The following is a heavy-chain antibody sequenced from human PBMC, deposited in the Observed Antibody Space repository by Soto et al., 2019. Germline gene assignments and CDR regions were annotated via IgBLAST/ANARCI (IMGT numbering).Heavy chain of an antibody. V-gene: IGHV3-74*01. CDR2: INGDESTT. J-gene: IGHJ6*02. D-gene: IGHD6-13*01. CDR1: GFTFSTYW. CDR3: ARGVPRVYGMDV. Sequence: EVQLVESGGGLVQPGGSLRLSCAASGFTFSTYWMHWVRQAPGEGLVWVSRINGDESTTNYADSVEGRFTISRDNAKNTLYLQMSSLRDEDTAVYYCARGVPRVYGMDVWGQGTTVTVSS.